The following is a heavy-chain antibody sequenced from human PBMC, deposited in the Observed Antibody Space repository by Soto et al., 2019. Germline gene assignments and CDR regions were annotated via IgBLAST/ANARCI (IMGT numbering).Heavy chain of an antibody. V-gene: IGHV1-69*06. J-gene: IGHJ4*02. CDR1: GGTFSSYA. Sequence: QVQLVQSGAEVKKPGSSVKVSCKASGGTFSSYAISWVRQAPGQGLEWMGGIIPIFGTANYAQKFQGRVTITADKSTNTAYMELSSLRSEDTAVYYCARGYSGSYYSVWNGFDYWGQGTLVTVSS. D-gene: IGHD1-26*01. CDR2: IIPIFGTA. CDR3: ARGYSGSYYSVWNGFDY.